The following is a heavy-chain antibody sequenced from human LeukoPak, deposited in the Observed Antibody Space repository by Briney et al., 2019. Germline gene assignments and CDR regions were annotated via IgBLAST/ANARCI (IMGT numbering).Heavy chain of an antibody. CDR2: IYYSGST. V-gene: IGHV4-39*07. CDR3: ARDWSHYDSSGYSK. D-gene: IGHD3-22*01. J-gene: IGHJ4*02. CDR1: GGSISSSSYY. Sequence: PSETLSLTCTVSGGSISSSSYYWGWIRQPPGKGLEWIGSIYYSGSTYYNPSLKSRVTISVDTSKNQFSLKLSSVTAADTAVYYCARDWSHYDSSGYSKWGQGTLVTVSS.